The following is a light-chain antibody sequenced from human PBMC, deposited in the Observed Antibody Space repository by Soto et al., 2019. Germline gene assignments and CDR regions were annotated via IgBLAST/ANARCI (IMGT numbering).Light chain of an antibody. J-gene: IGLJ1*01. CDR1: SSDVGGYNY. V-gene: IGLV2-14*01. CDR3: SSYTSSSLYV. Sequence: QSALTQPASVSGSPGQSITISCTGTSSDVGGYNYVSWYQQHPGKAPKLMIYEVSNRPSGVSNRFSGSKSGNTASLTISGLQAEDEADYYSSSYTSSSLYVFGTGTKLTVL. CDR2: EVS.